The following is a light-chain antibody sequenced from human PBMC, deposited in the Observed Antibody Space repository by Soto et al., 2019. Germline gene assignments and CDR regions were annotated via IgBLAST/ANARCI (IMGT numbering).Light chain of an antibody. Sequence: QPVLTQPASMSGSPGQSITISCTGTSGDVGFYDFVSWYQQHPGKVPRLIIYGVTKRPSGVSHRFSGSKSGNTASLTISGLQVEDEADYSCASYTGSSTYLFGGGTKLTVL. CDR2: GVT. V-gene: IGLV2-14*03. CDR1: SGDVGFYDF. J-gene: IGLJ3*02. CDR3: ASYTGSSTYL.